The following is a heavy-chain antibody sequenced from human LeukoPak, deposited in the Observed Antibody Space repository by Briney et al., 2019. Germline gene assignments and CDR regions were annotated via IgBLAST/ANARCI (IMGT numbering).Heavy chain of an antibody. CDR1: GFTFSSYG. J-gene: IGHJ4*02. Sequence: PGRSLRLSCAASGFTFSSYGMHWVRQAPGKGLEWVAVISYDGSNKYYADSVKGRFTISRDNSKNTLYLQMNSLRAEDTAMYYCAKLQLAMVTDPIDYWGQGTLVTVSS. V-gene: IGHV3-30*18. D-gene: IGHD5-18*01. CDR2: ISYDGSNK. CDR3: AKLQLAMVTDPIDY.